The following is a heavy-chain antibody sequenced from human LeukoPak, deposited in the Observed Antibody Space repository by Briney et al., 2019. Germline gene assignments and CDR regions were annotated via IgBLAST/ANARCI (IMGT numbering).Heavy chain of an antibody. CDR2: ISSSSSYI. J-gene: IGHJ4*02. Sequence: GGSLRLSCAASGFTFSSYSMNWVSQAPGKGLEWVSSISSSSSYIYYADSVKGRFTISRDNAKNSLYPQMNSLRAEDTAVYYCARDRGIVRAMSYFDYWGQGTLVTVSS. D-gene: IGHD1-26*01. CDR3: ARDRGIVRAMSYFDY. V-gene: IGHV3-21*01. CDR1: GFTFSSYS.